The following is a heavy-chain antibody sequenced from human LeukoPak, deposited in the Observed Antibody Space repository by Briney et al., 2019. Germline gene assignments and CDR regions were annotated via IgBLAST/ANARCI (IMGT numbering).Heavy chain of an antibody. CDR2: ISGSGGST. CDR1: GFTFSSYA. D-gene: IGHD4-17*01. Sequence: GGSLRLSCAASGFTFSSYAMSWVRQAPGKGLEWVSGISGSGGSTYYADSVKGRFTISRDNSKSTLYLQMNSLKAEDTGIYYCVTGRYGGYGRGQGTLVTVSS. V-gene: IGHV3-23*01. CDR3: VTGRYGGYG. J-gene: IGHJ4*02.